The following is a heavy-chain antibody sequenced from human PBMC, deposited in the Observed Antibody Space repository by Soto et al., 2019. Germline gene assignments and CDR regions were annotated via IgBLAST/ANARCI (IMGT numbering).Heavy chain of an antibody. CDR1: GDSFSSADYY. V-gene: IGHV4-30-4*01. CDR2: IYYSGNT. D-gene: IGHD6-6*01. CDR3: ARGPYSSSPVGSFDS. J-gene: IGHJ4*02. Sequence: PSETLSLTCTLSGDSFSSADYYWSWIRQPPGKGLEWIGYIYYSGNTYYNPSLKSRVAVSGDTSKNQFSLKLTSVTAADTAVYYCARGPYSSSPVGSFDSWGPGTLVTVSS.